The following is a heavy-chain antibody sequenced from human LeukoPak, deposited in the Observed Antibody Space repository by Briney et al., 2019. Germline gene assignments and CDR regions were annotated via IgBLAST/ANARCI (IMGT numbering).Heavy chain of an antibody. Sequence: RTSETLSLTCTVSGGSISNYYWSWIRQPPGKGLEWIGYIHSSGNTNYNPSLESRVTISVDTSKNQFSLRLSSVTAAGAAVYYCARSRDFNDRGGFDSWGQGTQVTVSS. D-gene: IGHD3-22*01. J-gene: IGHJ4*02. CDR1: GGSISNYY. V-gene: IGHV4-59*01. CDR2: IHSSGNT. CDR3: ARSRDFNDRGGFDS.